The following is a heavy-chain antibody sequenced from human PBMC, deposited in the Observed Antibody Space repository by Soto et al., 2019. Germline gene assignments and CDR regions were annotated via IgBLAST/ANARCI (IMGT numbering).Heavy chain of an antibody. V-gene: IGHV4-34*01. D-gene: IGHD6-13*01. CDR3: ARARATIAAAAIFDC. CDR1: GGSFSGYY. Sequence: SETLSLTCAVYGGSFSGYYWSWIRQPPGKGLEWIGYIYHSGSTYYNPSLESRLTISVDKSKNQFSLKLTSVTAADTAVYYCARARATIAAAAIFDCWGQGTLVTVSS. CDR2: IYHSGST. J-gene: IGHJ4*02.